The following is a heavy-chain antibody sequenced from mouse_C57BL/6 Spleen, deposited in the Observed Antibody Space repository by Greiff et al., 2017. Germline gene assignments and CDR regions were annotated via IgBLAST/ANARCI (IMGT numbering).Heavy chain of an antibody. CDR2: INPSSGYT. Sequence: QVQLQQSGAELARPGASVKMSCKASGYTFTSYTMHWVKQRPGQGLEWIGYINPSSGYTKYNQKFKDKATLTADKSSSTAYMQLSSLTSEDSAVYYCAKEESDGYYEYWSQGATLTVAS. D-gene: IGHD2-3*01. V-gene: IGHV1-4*01. J-gene: IGHJ2*01. CDR3: AKEESDGYYEY. CDR1: GYTFTSYT.